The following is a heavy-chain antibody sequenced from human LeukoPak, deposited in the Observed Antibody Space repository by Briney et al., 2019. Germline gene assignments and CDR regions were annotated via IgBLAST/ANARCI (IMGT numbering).Heavy chain of an antibody. CDR2: IYYSGST. J-gene: IGHJ3*02. Sequence: SETLSLTCTVSGGSISSYYWSWIRQPPGKGLEWIGYIYYSGSTHYNPSLKSRVTISVDTSKNQFSLKLSSVTAADTAVYYCARVPRLYAFDIWGQGTMVTVSS. V-gene: IGHV4-59*01. CDR3: ARVPRLYAFDI. CDR1: GGSISSYY.